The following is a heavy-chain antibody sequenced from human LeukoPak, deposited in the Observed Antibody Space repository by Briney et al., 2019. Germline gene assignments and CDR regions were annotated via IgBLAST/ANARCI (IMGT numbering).Heavy chain of an antibody. J-gene: IGHJ1*01. V-gene: IGHV4-38-2*01. D-gene: IGHD6-6*01. CDR1: GYSISSGYF. Sequence: SETPSLTCGVSGYSISSGYFWGWLRQPPGKGLEWIGSIWHSGSTYYNPSLKSRVTISVDTSKNQFSLKLSSVTAADTAVYYCARRGGSSLAAYFQHWGQGTLVTVSS. CDR3: ARRGGSSLAAYFQH. CDR2: IWHSGST.